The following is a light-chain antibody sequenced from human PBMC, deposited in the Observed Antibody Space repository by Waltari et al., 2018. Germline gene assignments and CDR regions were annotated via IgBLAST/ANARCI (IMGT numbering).Light chain of an antibody. V-gene: IGKV3-20*01. CDR2: GAS. J-gene: IGKJ1*01. CDR3: QHYVRLPAT. Sequence: EIVLTQSPGSLSSSPGERVTLSCRASQRVSSALALYQQKPCQAPRLLIFGASNRATGIPDRFSGSGYETAFSLTIRRLEPEDFAVYYCQHYVRLPATFGRGTKVEIK. CDR1: QRVSSA.